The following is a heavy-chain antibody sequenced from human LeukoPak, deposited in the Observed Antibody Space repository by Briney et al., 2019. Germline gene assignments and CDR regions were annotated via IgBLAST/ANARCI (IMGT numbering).Heavy chain of an antibody. CDR3: ARGDSSSWPYYYYYGMDA. CDR2: INPNSGGT. CDR1: GYTFTGYY. Sequence: ASVKVSCKASGYTFTGYYMHWVRQAPGQGLEWMGWINPNSGGTNYTQKFQGRVTMTRDTSISTAYMELSRLRSDDTAVYYCARGDSSSWPYYYYYGMDAWGQGTTVTVSS. D-gene: IGHD6-13*01. V-gene: IGHV1-2*02. J-gene: IGHJ6*02.